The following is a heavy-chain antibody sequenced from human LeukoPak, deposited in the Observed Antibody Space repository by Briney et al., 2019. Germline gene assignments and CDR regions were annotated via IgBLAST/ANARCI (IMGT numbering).Heavy chain of an antibody. V-gene: IGHV4-59*01. Sequence: SETLSLTCSVAGGSMNSYYWGWIRQPPGKGLEWIGYIYYSGSTKYNPSLKSRVTISVDTSKNQFSLKLSSVTAADTAVYYCARAGYSNEGYSGYGHEDYWGQGTLVTVSS. CDR3: ARAGYSNEGYSGYGHEDY. CDR1: GGSMNSYY. CDR2: IYYSGST. D-gene: IGHD5-12*01. J-gene: IGHJ4*02.